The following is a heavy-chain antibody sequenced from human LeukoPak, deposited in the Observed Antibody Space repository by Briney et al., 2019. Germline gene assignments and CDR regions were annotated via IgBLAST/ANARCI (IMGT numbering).Heavy chain of an antibody. J-gene: IGHJ4*02. D-gene: IGHD6-19*01. CDR2: IYSGVST. Sequence: PGGSLRLSCAASGFTVSSNYMSWVRQAPGKGLEWVSVIYSGVSTYYADSVKGRFTISRDNSKNTLYLQMNSLRAEDTAVYYCAKPVAGTGYFDYWGQGNLVTVSS. V-gene: IGHV3-53*01. CDR1: GFTVSSNY. CDR3: AKPVAGTGYFDY.